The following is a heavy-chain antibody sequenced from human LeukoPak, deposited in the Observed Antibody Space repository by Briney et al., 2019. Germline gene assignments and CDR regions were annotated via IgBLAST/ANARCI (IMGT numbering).Heavy chain of an antibody. J-gene: IGHJ4*02. D-gene: IGHD1-1*01. CDR2: IYSGGST. CDR3: ARGPAGYN. Sequence: GGSLRLSCAASGFTVSSNHMSWVRQAPGKGLEWVSVIYSGGSTDYADSVKGRFTIARDNSKNTLYLQMNSLRAEDTAVYHCARGPAGYNWGQGTLVTVSS. V-gene: IGHV3-53*01. CDR1: GFTVSSNH.